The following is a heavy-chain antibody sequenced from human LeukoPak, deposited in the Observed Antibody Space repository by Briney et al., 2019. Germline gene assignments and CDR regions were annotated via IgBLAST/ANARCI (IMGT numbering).Heavy chain of an antibody. Sequence: SETLSLTCTVSGGSISSYYWSWIRQPPGKGLEWIGYIYYSGSTNYNPSLKSRVTISVDTSKNQFSLKLSSVTAADTAVYYCARVGTSYYYDSSGYYYYYWGQGTLVTVSS. D-gene: IGHD3-22*01. CDR2: IYYSGST. J-gene: IGHJ4*02. CDR1: GGSISSYY. CDR3: ARVGTSYYYDSSGYYYYY. V-gene: IGHV4-59*08.